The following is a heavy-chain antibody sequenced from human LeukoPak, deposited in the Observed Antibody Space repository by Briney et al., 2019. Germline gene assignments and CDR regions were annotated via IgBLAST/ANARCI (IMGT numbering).Heavy chain of an antibody. CDR1: GFTFSNYW. V-gene: IGHV3-7*01. J-gene: IGHJ3*01. Sequence: GGSLRLSCAASGFTFSNYWMSWVRQAPGKGLEWVANIEQDGSEKYYVDSVKGRFTISRDNTKNSLYLQMNSLRAEDTAVYYCARDHQLGAPMEDVWGQGTMVTVSS. CDR2: IEQDGSEK. CDR3: ARDHQLGAPMEDV. D-gene: IGHD6-6*01.